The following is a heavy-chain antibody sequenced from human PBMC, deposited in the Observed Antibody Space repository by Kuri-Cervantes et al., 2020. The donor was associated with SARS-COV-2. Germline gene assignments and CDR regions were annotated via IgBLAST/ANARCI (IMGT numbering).Heavy chain of an antibody. CDR2: IYWDDDK. Sequence: SGPTLVKPTQTLTLTCTFSGFSLSTSGVGVGWIRQPPGKALEWLALIYWDDDKFYSTSLKTRLTISKDTSKNQVVLTMTNMDPVDTATYYCAQGYPQFDYWGQGTLVTVSS. J-gene: IGHJ4*02. CDR1: GFSLSTSGVG. V-gene: IGHV2-70*01. CDR3: AQGYPQFDY. D-gene: IGHD3-16*02.